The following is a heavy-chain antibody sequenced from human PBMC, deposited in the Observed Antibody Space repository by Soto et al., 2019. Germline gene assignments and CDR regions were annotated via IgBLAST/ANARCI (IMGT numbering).Heavy chain of an antibody. CDR2: IKSKTDGGTT. J-gene: IGHJ4*02. Sequence: GGSLRLSCAASGFTFSNAWMNWVRQAPGKGLEWVGRIKSKTDGGTTDYAAPVKGRFTISRDDSKNTLYLQMNSLKTEDTAVYYCTTDYYYDSSGYYARLGQTDFDYWGQGTLVTVSS. V-gene: IGHV3-15*07. CDR3: TTDYYYDSSGYYARLGQTDFDY. CDR1: GFTFSNAW. D-gene: IGHD3-22*01.